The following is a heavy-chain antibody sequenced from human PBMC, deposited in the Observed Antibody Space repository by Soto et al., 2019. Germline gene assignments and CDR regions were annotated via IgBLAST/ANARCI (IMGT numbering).Heavy chain of an antibody. V-gene: IGHV4-59*01. CDR1: GGSISDYY. CDR2: IYYSGNT. D-gene: IGHD1-26*01. CDR3: ARCPLIPAYLQYYPRKV. Sequence: PSETLSLTCSVSGGSISDYYWSWIRQPPGKGLEWIGDIYYSGNTKYNPSLKSRLTISLDTSKNQFSLDLRSVTAADTAMYYCARCPLIPAYLQYYPRKVGGKGTRFXFSS. J-gene: IGHJ6*04.